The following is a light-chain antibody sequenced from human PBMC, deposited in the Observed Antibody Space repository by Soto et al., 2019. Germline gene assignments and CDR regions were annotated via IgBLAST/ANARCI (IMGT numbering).Light chain of an antibody. J-gene: IGLJ1*01. CDR2: DVS. CDR3: CSYAGSYSYV. V-gene: IGLV2-11*01. Sequence: LTQPRSMSGSPRQSGTISCPGTRSDVGGYNYVSWYQQHPGKAPKLMIYDVSKRPSGVPDRFSGSKSGNTASLTISGLQAEDEADYYCCSYAGSYSYVFGTGTKVTVL. CDR1: RSDVGGYNY.